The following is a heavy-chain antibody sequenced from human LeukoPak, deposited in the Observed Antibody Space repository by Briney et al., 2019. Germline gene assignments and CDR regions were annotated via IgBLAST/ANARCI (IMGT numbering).Heavy chain of an antibody. CDR3: AKEGYSNGPDP. CDR1: GYTLTDHY. J-gene: IGHJ5*02. CDR2: INPTNGAA. D-gene: IGHD5-12*01. V-gene: IGHV1-2*02. Sequence: ASVKVSCKASGYTLTDHYMHWLRQPPGHGLEWMGWINPTNGAAIYGQTFHGRVTMTRDTSISTVYMELRNLRSDGTGVYYCAKEGYSNGPDPWGPGSLVTVSS.